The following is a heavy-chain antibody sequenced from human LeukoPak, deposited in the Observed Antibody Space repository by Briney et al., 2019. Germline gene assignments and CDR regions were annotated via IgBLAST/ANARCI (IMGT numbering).Heavy chain of an antibody. CDR3: ASDSGSSPWGAHDAFDI. J-gene: IGHJ3*02. CDR1: GYSISSGYY. Sequence: KTSETLSLTCTVSGYSISSGYYWGWIRQPPGKGLEWIGSIYHSGSTYYNPSLKSRVTISVDTSKNQFSLKLSSVTAADTAVYYCASDSGSSPWGAHDAFDIWGQGTMVTVSS. D-gene: IGHD1-26*01. V-gene: IGHV4-38-2*02. CDR2: IYHSGST.